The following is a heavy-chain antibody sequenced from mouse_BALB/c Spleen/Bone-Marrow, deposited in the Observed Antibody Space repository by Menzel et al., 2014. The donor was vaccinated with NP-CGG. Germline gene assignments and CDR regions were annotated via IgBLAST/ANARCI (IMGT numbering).Heavy chain of an antibody. J-gene: IGHJ3*01. CDR2: VNPNNGGT. D-gene: IGHD2-4*01. Sequence: SGPDLVKPGVSVKISCKASGYSFTGYYMHWVKQSHGKSLEWIGRVNPNNGGTSYNQKFKGKAILTVDKSSSTAYMELRSLTSEDSAVYYCARERDYGFAYWGQGTLVTVSA. CDR3: ARERDYGFAY. CDR1: GYSFTGYY. V-gene: IGHV1-26*01.